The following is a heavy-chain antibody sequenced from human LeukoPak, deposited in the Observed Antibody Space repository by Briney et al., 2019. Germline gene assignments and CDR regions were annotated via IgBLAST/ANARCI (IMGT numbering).Heavy chain of an antibody. CDR1: VYTFTGYY. CDR3: ASRKYYDFWSGYYPSFDY. V-gene: IGHV1-2*02. J-gene: IGHJ4*02. CDR2: INPNSGGT. D-gene: IGHD3-3*01. Sequence: ASVKVSCKASVYTFTGYYMHWVRHAPGQRLEWMGWINPNSGGTNYAQKFQGRVTMTRDTSISTAYMELSRLRSDDTAVYYCASRKYYDFWSGYYPSFDYWGQGTLVTVSS.